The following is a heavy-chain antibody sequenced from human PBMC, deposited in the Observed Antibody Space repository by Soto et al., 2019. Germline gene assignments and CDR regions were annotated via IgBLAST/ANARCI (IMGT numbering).Heavy chain of an antibody. Sequence: GGSLRLSCAASGFTFSSYAMSWVRQAPGKGLEWVSAISGSGGSTYYVDSVKGRFTISRDNSKNTLYLQMNSLRAEDTAVYYCAKDSPYCSGGSCYLTSYYGMDVWGQGTTVTVSS. CDR2: ISGSGGST. CDR1: GFTFSSYA. J-gene: IGHJ6*02. CDR3: AKDSPYCSGGSCYLTSYYGMDV. V-gene: IGHV3-23*01. D-gene: IGHD2-15*01.